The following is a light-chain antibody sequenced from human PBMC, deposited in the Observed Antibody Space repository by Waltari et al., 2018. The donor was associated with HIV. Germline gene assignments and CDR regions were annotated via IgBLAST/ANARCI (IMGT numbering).Light chain of an antibody. V-gene: IGLV1-44*01. CDR3: TTWDDSLNVLV. Sequence: QSVLTQPPSASGTPGQTVTISCSGSRSNIGSNTVNWYPHLPGPAPKLLIYRNNLRPSGVPDRFSGFKSGTSASLAISGLQSQDEADYYCTTWDDSLNVLVFGGGTEVTVL. J-gene: IGLJ3*02. CDR1: RSNIGSNT. CDR2: RNN.